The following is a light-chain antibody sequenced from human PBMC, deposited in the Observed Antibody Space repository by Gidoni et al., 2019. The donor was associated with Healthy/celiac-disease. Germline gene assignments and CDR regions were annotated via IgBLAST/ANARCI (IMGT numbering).Light chain of an antibody. Sequence: EIVMTHSPATLSVSPGERATLSCRASQSVSSNLAGYQQKTGQPPRLLIYGASTRATGIPARFSGSGSGTEFTLTISSLQSEDFAVYYCQQYNNWPPLTFGGGTKVEIK. CDR2: GAS. J-gene: IGKJ4*01. CDR1: QSVSSN. V-gene: IGKV3-15*01. CDR3: QQYNNWPPLT.